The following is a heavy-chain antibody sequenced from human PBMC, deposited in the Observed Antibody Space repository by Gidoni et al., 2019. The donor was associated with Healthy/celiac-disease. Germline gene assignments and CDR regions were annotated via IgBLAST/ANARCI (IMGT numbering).Heavy chain of an antibody. Sequence: QVQLQEPGPGLVKLSETLPSTCTALVGSTSSYYWSWIRQPPGKGLEWIGYIYYSGSTNYNPSLKSRVTISVDTSKNQFSLKLSSVTAADTAVYYCARQGTDYGDYVVAFDIWGQGTMVTVSS. D-gene: IGHD4-17*01. V-gene: IGHV4-59*01. CDR3: ARQGTDYGDYVVAFDI. CDR2: IYYSGST. J-gene: IGHJ3*02. CDR1: VGSTSSYY.